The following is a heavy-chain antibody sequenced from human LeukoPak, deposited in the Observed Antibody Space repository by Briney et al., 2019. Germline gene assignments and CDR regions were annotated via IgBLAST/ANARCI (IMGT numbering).Heavy chain of an antibody. V-gene: IGHV3-23*01. CDR2: ISGGAVST. J-gene: IGHJ4*02. D-gene: IGHD2-15*01. CDR1: GFTFTSYG. Sequence: GGTLRLSCAASGFTFTSYGMSWVRQAPGKGLEWVSGISGGAVSTNYADSVKGRFTISRDNSKNTLYLQMNSLRAEDTALYYCAKSGRYCSVGTCYQEASLDYWGQGTLVTVSS. CDR3: AKSGRYCSVGTCYQEASLDY.